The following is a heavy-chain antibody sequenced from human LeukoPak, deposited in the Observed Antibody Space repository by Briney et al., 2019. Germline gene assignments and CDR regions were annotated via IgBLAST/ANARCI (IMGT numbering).Heavy chain of an antibody. V-gene: IGHV4-4*02. D-gene: IGHD1-26*01. J-gene: IGHJ3*02. CDR2: IYHSGST. CDR3: ARGELLLDAFDI. Sequence: SETLSLTCAVSGGSISSSNWWGWVRPSPGKGLGWIGEIYHSGSTNYNPSLKSRVTISVDKPKNQFALKLNSVTAADTAVYYGARGELLLDAFDIWGQGTMVTVSS. CDR1: GGSISSSNW.